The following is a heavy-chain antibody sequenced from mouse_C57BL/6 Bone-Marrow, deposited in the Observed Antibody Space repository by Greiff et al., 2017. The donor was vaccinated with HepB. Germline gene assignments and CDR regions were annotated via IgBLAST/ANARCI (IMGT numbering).Heavy chain of an antibody. CDR2: IDPENGDT. V-gene: IGHV14-4*01. CDR3: TTGDGYLYYFDY. CDR1: GFNIKDDY. D-gene: IGHD2-3*01. J-gene: IGHJ2*01. Sequence: EVQLQQSGAELVRPGASVKLSCTASGFNIKDDYMHWVKQRPEQGLEWIGWIDPENGDTEYASKFQGKATITADTSSHTAYLQLSSLTSEDTAVYYCTTGDGYLYYFDYWGQGTTLTVSS.